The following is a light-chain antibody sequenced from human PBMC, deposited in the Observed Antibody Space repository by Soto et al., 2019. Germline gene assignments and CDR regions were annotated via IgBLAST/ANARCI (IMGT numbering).Light chain of an antibody. CDR1: SSDVGGYNY. J-gene: IGLJ1*01. CDR2: EVS. Sequence: QSALTQPASVSGSPGQSITISCTGTSSDVGGYNYVSWYQQHPGKAPKLMIYEVSNRPSGVSNRFSGSKSGNTASLTISGLQAEDEADYYCSSYTSSSTLNVFGTGTKVT. CDR3: SSYTSSSTLNV. V-gene: IGLV2-14*01.